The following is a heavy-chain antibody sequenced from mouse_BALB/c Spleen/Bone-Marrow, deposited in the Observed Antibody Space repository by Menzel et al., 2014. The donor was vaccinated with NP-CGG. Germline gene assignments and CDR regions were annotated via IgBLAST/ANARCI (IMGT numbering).Heavy chain of an antibody. CDR2: INPGSGGT. Sequence: VQLQQSGAELVRPGTSVKVSCKASGYAFXNYLIEWVKQRPGQGLEWIGVINPGSGGTNYNEKFKGKATLTADKSSSTAYMQLSSLTSDDSAVYFCARSGYYGSNYAMDYWGQGTSVTVSS. CDR1: GYAFXNYL. V-gene: IGHV1-54*01. J-gene: IGHJ4*01. D-gene: IGHD1-1*01. CDR3: ARSGYYGSNYAMDY.